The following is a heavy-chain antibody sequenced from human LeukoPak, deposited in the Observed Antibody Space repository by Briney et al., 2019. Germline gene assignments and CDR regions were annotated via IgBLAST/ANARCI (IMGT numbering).Heavy chain of an antibody. CDR3: ARVSDIVVVPAAIPNPLSNWFDP. CDR1: GGSISSYY. V-gene: IGHV4-34*01. D-gene: IGHD2-2*01. CDR2: INHSGST. J-gene: IGHJ5*02. Sequence: SETLSLTCTVSGGSISSYYWSWIRQPPGKGLEWIGEINHSGSTNYNPSLKSRVTISVDTSKNQFSLKLSSVTAADTAVYYCARVSDIVVVPAAIPNPLSNWFDPWGQGTLVTVSS.